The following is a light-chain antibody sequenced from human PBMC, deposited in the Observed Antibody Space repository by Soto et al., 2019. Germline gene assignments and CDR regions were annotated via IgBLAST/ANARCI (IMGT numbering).Light chain of an antibody. Sequence: ETVMTQSPVSLSVSPGERATLSCRASQSVSSKVAWYQQKPGQAPRLLIYGISTRATGIPDRFSASGSGTEFTLTISSLQSEDSAVYYCQQYANWPPWTFGQGTKVEIK. V-gene: IGKV3-15*01. CDR3: QQYANWPPWT. J-gene: IGKJ1*01. CDR2: GIS. CDR1: QSVSSK.